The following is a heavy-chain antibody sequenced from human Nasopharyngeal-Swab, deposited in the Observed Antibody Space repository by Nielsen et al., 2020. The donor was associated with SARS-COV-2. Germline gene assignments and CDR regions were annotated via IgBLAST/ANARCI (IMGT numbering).Heavy chain of an antibody. D-gene: IGHD5-18*01. CDR1: AFTLTTST. J-gene: IGHJ3*01. CDR3: ARTGYSFGFDAFDV. CDR2: ISSSSTYI. Sequence: GGSLRLSCAASAFTLTTSTMSWVRQAPGKGLEWVSSISSSSTYIYYADSVKGRFTISRDNAKNSLYLQMNSLRAEDTAVYYCARTGYSFGFDAFDVWGQGTMVTVSS. V-gene: IGHV3-21*01.